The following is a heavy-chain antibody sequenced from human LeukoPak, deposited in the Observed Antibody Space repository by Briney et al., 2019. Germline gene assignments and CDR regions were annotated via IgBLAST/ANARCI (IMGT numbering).Heavy chain of an antibody. J-gene: IGHJ4*02. D-gene: IGHD5-24*01. CDR1: GGSFSGYY. CDR2: INHSGST. V-gene: IGHV4-34*01. Sequence: SETLSLTCAVYGGSFSGYYWSWIRQPPGKGLEWIGEINHSGSTNYNPSLKSRVTISVDTSKNQFSLKLSSVTAADTAVYYCARGGRMVTTNDYWGQGTLVTVSS. CDR3: ARGGRMVTTNDY.